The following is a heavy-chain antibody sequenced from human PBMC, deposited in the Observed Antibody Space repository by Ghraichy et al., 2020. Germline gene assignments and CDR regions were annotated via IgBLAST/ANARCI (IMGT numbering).Heavy chain of an antibody. CDR3: ARRQRFLEWSMYTGMDV. V-gene: IGHV1-18*01. Sequence: ASVKVSCKASGYTFSNYGITWVRRAPGEGLEWMGWISAYNGHTSYAQNLQGRITLTTDTSRSTAYMELRSLTSDDTAVYYCARRQRFLEWSMYTGMDVWGLGTANTVS. D-gene: IGHD3-3*01. CDR1: GYTFSNYG. CDR2: ISAYNGHT. J-gene: IGHJ6*02.